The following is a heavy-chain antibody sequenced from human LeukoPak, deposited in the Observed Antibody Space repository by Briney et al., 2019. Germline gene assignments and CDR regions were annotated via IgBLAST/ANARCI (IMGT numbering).Heavy chain of an antibody. CDR1: GFTFNTQD. D-gene: IGHD6-19*01. CDR3: GKGRVSE. J-gene: IGHJ4*02. V-gene: IGHV3-23*01. Sequence: PGGSLRLSCAASGFTFNTQDMRWVRQAPGKRLEWVSSINIGGDTFYADSVRGRFTISRDNSKNTLDLQMNSLRVEDTAVYYCGKGRVSEWGQGTLVTVSS. CDR2: INIGGDT.